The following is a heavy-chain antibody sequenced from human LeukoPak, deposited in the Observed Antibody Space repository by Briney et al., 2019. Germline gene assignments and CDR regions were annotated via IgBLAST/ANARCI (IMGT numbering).Heavy chain of an antibody. CDR2: IRYDGSNK. CDR3: ARRMYDYWSARYPLAFNF. Sequence: AGGSLRLSCAAFGFTFSSYGMHWVRQAPGKGLEWVAFIRYDGSNKYYADSVKGRFTISRDNSKNTLYLQMNSLRADDTAVYYCARRMYDYWSARYPLAFNFWGQGTPVTVSS. V-gene: IGHV3-30*02. CDR1: GFTFSSYG. J-gene: IGHJ4*02. D-gene: IGHD3-3*01.